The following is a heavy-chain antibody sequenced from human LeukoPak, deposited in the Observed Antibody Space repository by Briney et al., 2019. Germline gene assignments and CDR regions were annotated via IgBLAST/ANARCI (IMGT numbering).Heavy chain of an antibody. Sequence: GESLKISCKGSGYTFTDYWIGWMRQMPGRGLEWMGIIYPDDSDIRYSPSFQGQVTISADRSISTAYLQWSSLRASDTAMYYCARRYDTYSYNDYWGQGTLVTVSS. V-gene: IGHV5-51*01. CDR1: GYTFTDYW. J-gene: IGHJ4*02. CDR3: ARRYDTYSYNDY. D-gene: IGHD5-18*01. CDR2: IYPDDSDI.